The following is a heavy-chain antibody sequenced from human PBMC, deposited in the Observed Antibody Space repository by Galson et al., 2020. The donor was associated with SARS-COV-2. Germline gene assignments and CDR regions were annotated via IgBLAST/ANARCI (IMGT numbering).Heavy chain of an antibody. J-gene: IGHJ4*02. CDR1: GFTFSSYG. V-gene: IGHV3-33*01. CDR2: IWYDGSNK. D-gene: IGHD2-8*02. CDR3: ARDMRRAWWWDY. Sequence: GESLKISCAASGFTFSSYGMHWVRQAPGKGLEWVAVIWYDGSNKYYADSVKGRFTISRDNSKNTLYLQMNSLRAEDTAVYYCARDMRRAWWWDYWGQGTLVTVSS.